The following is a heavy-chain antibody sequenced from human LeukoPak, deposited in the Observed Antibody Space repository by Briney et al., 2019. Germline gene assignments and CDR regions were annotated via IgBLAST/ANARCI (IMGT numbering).Heavy chain of an antibody. D-gene: IGHD1-1*01. V-gene: IGHV1-24*01. Sequence: ASVKVSCKVSGYTLTELSMHWVRQAPGKGLEWMGGFDPEDGETIYAQKFQGRVTMTEDTSTDTAYMELSSLRSEDTAVHYCATDRRVRYNWIHDYWGQGTLVTVSS. J-gene: IGHJ4*02. CDR2: FDPEDGET. CDR1: GYTLTELS. CDR3: ATDRRVRYNWIHDY.